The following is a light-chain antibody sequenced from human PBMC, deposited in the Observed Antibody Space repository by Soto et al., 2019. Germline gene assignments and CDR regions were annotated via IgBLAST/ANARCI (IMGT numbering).Light chain of an antibody. CDR2: SNN. V-gene: IGLV1-44*01. CDR1: SSNIGSNT. CDR3: AAWDDSLNGWV. J-gene: IGLJ3*02. Sequence: VLTQPPSASGTPGQRVTISCSGSSSNIGSNTVNWYQHLPGTAPKLLIYSNNQRPSGVPDRFSGSKSGTSASLAISGLQSEDEADYYCAAWDDSLNGWVFGGGTKLTVL.